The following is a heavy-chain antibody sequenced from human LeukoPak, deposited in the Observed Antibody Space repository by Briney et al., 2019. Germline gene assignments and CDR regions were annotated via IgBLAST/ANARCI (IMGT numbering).Heavy chain of an antibody. V-gene: IGHV4-61*02. D-gene: IGHD4-17*01. J-gene: IGHJ3*02. Sequence: TLPLTCTVSGGSISSGSYYWSWIRQPAGKGLEWIGRIYTSGSTNYNPSLKSRVTISVDTSKNQFSLKLSSVTAADTAVYYCARTGSYGDYAGLIDIWGQGTMVTVSS. CDR1: GGSISSGSYY. CDR3: ARTGSYGDYAGLIDI. CDR2: IYTSGST.